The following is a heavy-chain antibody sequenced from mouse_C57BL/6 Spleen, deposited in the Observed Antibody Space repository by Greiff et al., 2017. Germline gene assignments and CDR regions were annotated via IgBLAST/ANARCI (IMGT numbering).Heavy chain of an antibody. CDR2: INPNNGGT. CDR1: GYTFTDYY. V-gene: IGHV1-26*01. D-gene: IGHD1-1*01. Sequence: EVQLQQSGPELVKPGASVKISCKASGYTFTDYYMNWVKQSHGKSLEWIGDINPNNGGTSYNQKFKGKATLTVDKSSSTAYMELRSLTSEDSAVYYCASTVADYWGQGTTLTVSS. CDR3: ASTVADY. J-gene: IGHJ2*01.